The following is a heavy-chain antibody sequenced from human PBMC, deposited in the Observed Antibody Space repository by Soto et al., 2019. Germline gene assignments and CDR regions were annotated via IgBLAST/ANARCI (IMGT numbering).Heavy chain of an antibody. CDR1: GGTSSSYA. D-gene: IGHD2-2*01. Sequence: QVQLVQSGAEVKKPGSSVKVSCKASGGTSSSYAISWVRQAPGQGLEWMGGIIPIFGTANYAQKFQGRVTITADKSTSTAYMELSSLRSEETAVYYCRCVVPAASEGWYYFDSWGQGTLVTVSS. CDR3: RCVVPAASEGWYYFDS. V-gene: IGHV1-69*06. CDR2: IIPIFGTA. J-gene: IGHJ4*02.